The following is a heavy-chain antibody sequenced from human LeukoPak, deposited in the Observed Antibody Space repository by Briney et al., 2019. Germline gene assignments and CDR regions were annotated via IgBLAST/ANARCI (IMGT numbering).Heavy chain of an antibody. Sequence: GGSLRLSCAASGFTFSSNSMTWVRQAPGKGLEWVSFISSSGSYIYYADSVKGRFTISRDNAKNSPYLQMDSLRAEDTAVYYCARDSSSSPDYWGQGTLVTVSS. V-gene: IGHV3-21*01. CDR3: ARDSSSSPDY. J-gene: IGHJ4*02. CDR2: ISSSGSYI. CDR1: GFTFSSNS. D-gene: IGHD6-6*01.